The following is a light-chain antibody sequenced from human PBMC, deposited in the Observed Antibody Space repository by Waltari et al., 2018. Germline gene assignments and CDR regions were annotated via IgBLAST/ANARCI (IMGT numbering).Light chain of an antibody. CDR3: QQYDTVPLT. CDR1: QDIGKA. Sequence: IQMTQSPSSLSASVGDRVTITCQASQDIGKALNWYQQKPGKSPKFLIYDASNLDTGVPERFSGSGSGTEFTFTINSLQPEDFAAYFCQQYDTVPLTFGGGTKVEIK. CDR2: DAS. J-gene: IGKJ4*01. V-gene: IGKV1-33*01.